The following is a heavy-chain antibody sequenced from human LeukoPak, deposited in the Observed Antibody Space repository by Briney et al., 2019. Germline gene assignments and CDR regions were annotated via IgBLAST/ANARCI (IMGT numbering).Heavy chain of an antibody. CDR1: GYTFTGCY. CDR2: INPNSGGT. Sequence: ASVKVSCKASGYTFTGCYMHLVRQAPGQGLEWMGWINPNSGGTNYAQKCQGRVTMTRDTSISTAYMELSRLRSDDTAVYYCARDPWASRRNPRYNFDYWGQGTLVTVSS. D-gene: IGHD1-1*01. J-gene: IGHJ4*02. V-gene: IGHV1-2*02. CDR3: ARDPWASRRNPRYNFDY.